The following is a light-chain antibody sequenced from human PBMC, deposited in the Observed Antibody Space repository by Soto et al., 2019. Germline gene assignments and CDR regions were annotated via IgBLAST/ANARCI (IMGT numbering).Light chain of an antibody. CDR3: QQYGSAPST. V-gene: IGKV3-20*01. J-gene: IGKJ1*01. CDR2: GAS. Sequence: TQSPGTLSLSPGERATLSXXXXQSVSSSYLAWYQQKPGQAPRLLIYGASSRATGIPDRFSGSGSGTDFTLTISRLEPEDFAVYYCQQYGSAPSTFGQGTKVEIK. CDR1: QSVSSSY.